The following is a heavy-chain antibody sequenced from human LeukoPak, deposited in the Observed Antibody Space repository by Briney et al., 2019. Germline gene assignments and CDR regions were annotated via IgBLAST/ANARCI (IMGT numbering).Heavy chain of an antibody. V-gene: IGHV3-48*03. J-gene: IGHJ4*02. D-gene: IGHD4-17*01. CDR1: GFTFSSYE. CDR2: ISSSGSTI. Sequence: GGSLRLSCAASGFTFSSYEMSYISSSGSTIYYADSVKGRFTISSDNAKNSLSLQMNSLRAEDTAVYYCARRDHGDYGEEYWGQGTLVTVSS. CDR3: ARRDHGDYGEEY.